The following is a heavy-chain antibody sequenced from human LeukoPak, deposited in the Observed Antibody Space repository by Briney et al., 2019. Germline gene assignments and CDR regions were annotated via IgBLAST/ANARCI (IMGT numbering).Heavy chain of an antibody. V-gene: IGHV3-11*03. D-gene: IGHD2-15*01. CDR2: LSGTIS. CDR1: GFSLNDYY. Sequence: PGGSLRLSCAASGFSLNDYYMSWIRQAPGKGLEWISCLSGTISYADSVKGRFTISRDNAEKSLYLQMNNLRAEDSALYYCARSIRGYSNFDFWGQGTLVTVSS. J-gene: IGHJ4*02. CDR3: ARSIRGYSNFDF.